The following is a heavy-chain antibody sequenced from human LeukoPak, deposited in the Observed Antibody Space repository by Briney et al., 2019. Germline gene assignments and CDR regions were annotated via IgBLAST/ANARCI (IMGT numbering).Heavy chain of an antibody. V-gene: IGHV3-21*01. CDR2: ISSSSSYI. Sequence: GGSLRLSCAASGFTFSSYSMNWVRQAPGKGLEWVSSISSSSSYIYYADSVKGRFTISRDNSKNTLYLQMNSLRAEDTAVYYCASGISGDGYNLEDYWGQGTLVTVSS. J-gene: IGHJ4*02. D-gene: IGHD5-24*01. CDR3: ASGISGDGYNLEDY. CDR1: GFTFSSYS.